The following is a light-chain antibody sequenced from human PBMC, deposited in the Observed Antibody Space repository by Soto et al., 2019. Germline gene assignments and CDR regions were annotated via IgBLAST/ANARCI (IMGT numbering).Light chain of an antibody. J-gene: IGLJ2*01. Sequence: QSVLTQPHSASGTHGQRVPISCSGSSSNIGSNTVNWYQQLPGTAPKLLIYNNNQRPSVVPDRFSGSKSGTSASLAISGLQSEDEDDYYCSAWDDSLSALVFGGGTKLTVL. CDR1: SSNIGSNT. V-gene: IGLV1-44*01. CDR3: SAWDDSLSALV. CDR2: NNN.